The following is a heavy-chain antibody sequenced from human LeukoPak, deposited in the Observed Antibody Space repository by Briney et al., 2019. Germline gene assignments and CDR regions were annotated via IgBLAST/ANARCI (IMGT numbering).Heavy chain of an antibody. D-gene: IGHD2-15*01. CDR3: TRLGYCSGGSCYDPDY. J-gene: IGHJ4*02. V-gene: IGHV3-15*01. CDR2: IKSKTDGGTT. CDR1: GFTFSNAW. Sequence: SGGSLRLSCAASGFTFSNAWMSWVRQAPGKGLEWVGRIKSKTDGGTTDYAAPVKGRFTISRDDSKNTLYLQMNSLKTEDTAVYYCTRLGYCSGGSCYDPDYWGQGTLVTVSS.